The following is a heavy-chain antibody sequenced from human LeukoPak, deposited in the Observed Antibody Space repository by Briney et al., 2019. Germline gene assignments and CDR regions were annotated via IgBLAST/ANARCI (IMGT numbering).Heavy chain of an antibody. J-gene: IGHJ4*02. CDR3: ARGGGSAQSGTDDY. D-gene: IGHD3-3*01. V-gene: IGHV1-8*02. CDR2: MNPNSGNT. CDR1: GGTFSSYA. Sequence: ASVKVSCKASGGTFSSYAISWVRQAPGQGLEWMGWMNPNSGNTGYAQKFQGRVTMTRNTSISTAYMELSSLRSEDTAVYYCARGGGSAQSGTDDYWGQGTLVTVSS.